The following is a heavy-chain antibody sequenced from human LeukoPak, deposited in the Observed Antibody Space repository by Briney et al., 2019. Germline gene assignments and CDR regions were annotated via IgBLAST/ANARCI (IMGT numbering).Heavy chain of an antibody. J-gene: IGHJ4*02. Sequence: PGGSLRLSCAASGFTFSSYAMSWVRQAPGEGLEWVSTISGGRGSTYYAGSVKGRFTISRDNSKNTLSLQMSTLRAEDTAVYYCNYYGSGTPLYFDYWGQGTLVTVSS. CDR2: ISGGRGST. D-gene: IGHD3-10*01. V-gene: IGHV3-23*01. CDR1: GFTFSSYA. CDR3: NYYGSGTPLYFDY.